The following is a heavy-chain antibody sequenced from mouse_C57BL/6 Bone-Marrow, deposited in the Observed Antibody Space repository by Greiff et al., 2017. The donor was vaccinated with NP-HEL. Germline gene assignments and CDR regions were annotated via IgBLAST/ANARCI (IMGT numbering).Heavy chain of an antibody. J-gene: IGHJ2*01. CDR3: ARALLWLRRTGFDY. V-gene: IGHV5-4*03. D-gene: IGHD2-2*01. Sequence: EVKLVESGGGLVKPGGSLKLSCAASGFTFSSYAMSWVRQTPEKRLEWVATISDGGSYTYYPDNVKGRFTITRDKAKSNVYMQMSNLKSEDTAMYYCARALLWLRRTGFDYWGQGTTLTVSS. CDR2: ISDGGSYT. CDR1: GFTFSSYA.